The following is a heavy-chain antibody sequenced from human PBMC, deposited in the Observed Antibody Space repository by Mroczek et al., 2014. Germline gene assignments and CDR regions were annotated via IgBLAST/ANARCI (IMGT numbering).Heavy chain of an antibody. CDR2: IWYDGSNK. D-gene: IGHD6-13*01. CDR3: ARLGSSWSHDY. CDR1: GFTFSSYG. J-gene: IGHJ4*02. Sequence: QVQLVQSGGGVVQPGRSLRLSCAASGFTFSSYGMHWVRQAPGKGLEWVAVIWYDGSNKYYADSVKGRFTISRDNSKNTLYLQMNSLRAEDTAVYYCARLGSSWSHDYWGQGTLVTVSS. V-gene: IGHV3-33*01.